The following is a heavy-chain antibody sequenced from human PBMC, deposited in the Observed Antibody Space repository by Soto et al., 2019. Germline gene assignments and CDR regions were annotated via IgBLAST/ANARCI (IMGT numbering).Heavy chain of an antibody. V-gene: IGHV3-23*01. J-gene: IGHJ4*02. D-gene: IGHD6-13*01. Sequence: GGSLRLSCAASGFTFSSYAMSWVRQAPGKGLEWVSAISGSGGSTYYADSVKGRFTISRDNSKNTLYLQMNSLGAEDTAVYYCAKPLNRQQLVKFDYWGQGTLVTVSS. CDR1: GFTFSSYA. CDR2: ISGSGGST. CDR3: AKPLNRQQLVKFDY.